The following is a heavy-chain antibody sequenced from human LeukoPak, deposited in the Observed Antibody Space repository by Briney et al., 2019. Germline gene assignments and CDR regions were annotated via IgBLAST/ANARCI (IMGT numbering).Heavy chain of an antibody. Sequence: PGGSLRLSCVASGFTFSSYWMHWVRQDPRKGLEWVSAISGSGGSTYYADSVKGRFTISRDNSKNTLYLQMNSLRTEDTAVYYCAKGATARAATVFDYWGQGTLVTVSS. CDR1: GFTFSSYW. D-gene: IGHD1-26*01. CDR3: AKGATARAATVFDY. J-gene: IGHJ4*02. CDR2: ISGSGGST. V-gene: IGHV3-23*01.